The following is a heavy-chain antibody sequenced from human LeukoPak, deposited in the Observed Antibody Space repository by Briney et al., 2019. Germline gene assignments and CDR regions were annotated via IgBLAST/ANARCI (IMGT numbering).Heavy chain of an antibody. J-gene: IGHJ4*02. CDR3: AKDPIFSGSYGVFDY. Sequence: GGSLRLSRAASLFTLSSCAMSWVRQAPGKGGEWVSTIIDSGNSIYYADSAEGRFTISRDNSKNTLYLQMNSLRAGDTAVYYCAKDPIFSGSYGVFDYWGLGTLVTVSS. D-gene: IGHD1-26*01. CDR1: LFTLSSCA. CDR2: IIDSGNSI. V-gene: IGHV3-23*01.